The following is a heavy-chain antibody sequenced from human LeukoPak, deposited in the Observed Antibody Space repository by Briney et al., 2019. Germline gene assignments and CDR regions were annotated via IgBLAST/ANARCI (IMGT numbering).Heavy chain of an antibody. Sequence: ASVKVSCKVSGYTLTELSMHWVRQAPGKGLEWMGGFDPEDGETIYAQKYQGRVIMTEDTSTGISYMELSRLSSEDTAVYCCATDRVGLIVGAGAFDPWGQGTLVTVSS. D-gene: IGHD1-26*01. J-gene: IGHJ5*02. CDR3: ATDRVGLIVGAGAFDP. CDR2: FDPEDGET. V-gene: IGHV1-24*01. CDR1: GYTLTELS.